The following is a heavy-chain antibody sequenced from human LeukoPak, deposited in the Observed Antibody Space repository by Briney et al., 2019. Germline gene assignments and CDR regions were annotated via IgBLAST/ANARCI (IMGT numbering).Heavy chain of an antibody. CDR2: INHSGST. D-gene: IGHD4-17*01. CDR1: GGSISSYY. V-gene: IGHV4-34*01. CDR3: HGDYIAFDI. Sequence: SSETLSLTCTVSGGSISSYYWSWIRQPPGKGLEWIGEINHSGSTNCNPSLKSRVTISVDTSKNQFSLKLSSVTAADTAVYYCHGDYIAFDIWGQGTMVTVSS. J-gene: IGHJ3*02.